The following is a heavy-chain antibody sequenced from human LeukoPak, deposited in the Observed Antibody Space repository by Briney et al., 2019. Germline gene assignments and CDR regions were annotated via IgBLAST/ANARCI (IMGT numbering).Heavy chain of an antibody. V-gene: IGHV1-18*01. J-gene: IGHJ6*02. CDR1: GYTFTSYG. CDR2: ISAYNGNT. CDR3: ARDYSSGWYSLGYYYGMDV. D-gene: IGHD6-19*01. Sequence: ASVKVSCKASGYTFTSYGISWVRQAPGQGLEWMGWISAYNGNTNYAQKLQGRVTMTTDTSTSTAYMELRSLRSDDTAVYYCARDYSSGWYSLGYYYGMDVWGQGTTVTVSS.